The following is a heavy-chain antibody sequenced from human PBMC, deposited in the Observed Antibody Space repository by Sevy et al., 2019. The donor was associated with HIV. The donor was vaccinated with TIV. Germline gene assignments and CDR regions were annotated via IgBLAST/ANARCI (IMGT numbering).Heavy chain of an antibody. J-gene: IGHJ4*02. CDR3: AKRPYYYYNSAGQLVSSTDEADY. V-gene: IGHV3-23*01. D-gene: IGHD3-22*01. Sequence: GGSLRLSCAASGFTFNIYAMSWVRQAPGKGLEWLSAISGGGDGTYCADSVKRRFTISGDNSRNTLYLQMNSLRAEDTAVYYCAKRPYYYYNSAGQLVSSTDEADYWGQGTLVTVSS. CDR1: GFTFNIYA. CDR2: ISGGGDGT.